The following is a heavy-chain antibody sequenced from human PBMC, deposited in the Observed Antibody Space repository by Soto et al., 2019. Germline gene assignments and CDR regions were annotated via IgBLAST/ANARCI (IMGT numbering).Heavy chain of an antibody. Sequence: EVQLVESGGGLVKPGGSLRLSCAASGFTFDDYAMHWVRQAPGKGLEWVSLISWDGGSTYYADSVKGRFTISRDNSKNSLYLQMNSLRAEDTALYYCVGSGSYWGWFDPWGQGTLVTVSS. CDR2: ISWDGGST. CDR1: GFTFDDYA. CDR3: VGSGSYWGWFDP. J-gene: IGHJ5*02. D-gene: IGHD3-10*01. V-gene: IGHV3-43D*04.